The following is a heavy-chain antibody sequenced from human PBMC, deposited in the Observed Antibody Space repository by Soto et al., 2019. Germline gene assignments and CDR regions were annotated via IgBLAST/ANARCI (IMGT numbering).Heavy chain of an antibody. CDR2: ISSSSSTI. Sequence: EVQLVESGGGLVQPGGSLRLSCAASGFTFSSYSMNWVRQAPGKGLEWVSYISSSSSTIYYADSVKGRFTISRDNAKNSLYLQMNSLRAEDTAVYYCARVATGGPRLDAFDIWGQGTMVTVSS. CDR1: GFTFSSYS. J-gene: IGHJ3*02. V-gene: IGHV3-48*01. D-gene: IGHD1-1*01. CDR3: ARVATGGPRLDAFDI.